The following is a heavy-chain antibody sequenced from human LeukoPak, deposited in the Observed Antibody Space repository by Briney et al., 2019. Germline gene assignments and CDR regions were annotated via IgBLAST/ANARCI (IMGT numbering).Heavy chain of an antibody. D-gene: IGHD6-13*01. CDR3: ARVRLYSSSWLYFDY. J-gene: IGHJ4*02. V-gene: IGHV4-34*01. CDR2: INHSGST. Sequence: PSETLSLTCAVYGGSFSGYYWSWIRQPPGKGLEWIGEINHSGSTNYNPSLKSRVTISVDTSKNQFSLKLSSVTAADTAVYYCARVRLYSSSWLYFDYWGQGTLVTVSS. CDR1: GGSFSGYY.